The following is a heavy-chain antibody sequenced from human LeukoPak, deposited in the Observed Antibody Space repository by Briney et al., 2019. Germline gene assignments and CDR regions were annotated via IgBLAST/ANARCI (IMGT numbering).Heavy chain of an antibody. CDR2: ISGSGNST. Sequence: GGSWRLSGAASGFTFRGFALSWVRQAPGKGWNWFSLISGSGNSTYYADSVKGRFTISRDNSKNTLYLQMNSLRAEDTAVYYCAKHNSGNFIYFDSWGQGALVTVSS. CDR3: AKHNSGNFIYFDS. J-gene: IGHJ4*02. D-gene: IGHD1-26*01. CDR1: GFTFRGFA. V-gene: IGHV3-23*01.